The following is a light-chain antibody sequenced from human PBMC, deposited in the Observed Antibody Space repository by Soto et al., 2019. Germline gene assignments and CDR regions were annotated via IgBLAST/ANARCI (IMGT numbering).Light chain of an antibody. CDR2: AAS. CDR3: QQSYSTLPYT. V-gene: IGKV1-39*01. J-gene: IGKJ2*01. CDR1: QTISTY. Sequence: DIQMTQSPSSLSASVGDRVTITCRASQTISTYLNWYQHKPGRAPNLLIYAASSLQSGVPSRFSGSGSGTDFTLTISSLQPDDFATYYCQQSYSTLPYTFGQGTKLEIK.